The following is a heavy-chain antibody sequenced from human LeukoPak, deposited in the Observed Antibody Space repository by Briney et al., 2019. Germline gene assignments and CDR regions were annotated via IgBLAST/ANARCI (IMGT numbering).Heavy chain of an antibody. Sequence: SETLSLTCTVSGGSISSYYWSWIRQPPGKGLGWIGYIYYSGSTNYNPSLKSRVTISVDTSKNQFSLKLSSVTAADTAVYYCARDRDYGSGSWGYYYYYMDVWGKGTTVTVSS. V-gene: IGHV4-59*01. D-gene: IGHD3-10*01. CDR3: ARDRDYGSGSWGYYYYYMDV. CDR2: IYYSGST. J-gene: IGHJ6*03. CDR1: GGSISSYY.